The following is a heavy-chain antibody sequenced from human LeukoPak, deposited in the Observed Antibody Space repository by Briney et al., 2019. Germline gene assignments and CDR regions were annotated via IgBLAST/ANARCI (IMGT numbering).Heavy chain of an antibody. D-gene: IGHD4-17*01. Sequence: GGSLRLSCAASGFTFSSYGMHWVRQAPGKGLEWVAVISYDGSNKYYADSVKGRFTISRDNSKNTLYLQMNSLRAEDTAVYYCAKDLTTVTTEGYYYYMDVWGKGTTVTVSS. J-gene: IGHJ6*03. CDR3: AKDLTTVTTEGYYYYMDV. CDR2: ISYDGSNK. CDR1: GFTFSSYG. V-gene: IGHV3-30*18.